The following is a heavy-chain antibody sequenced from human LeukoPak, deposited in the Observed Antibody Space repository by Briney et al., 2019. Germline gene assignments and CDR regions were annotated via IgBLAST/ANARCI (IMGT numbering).Heavy chain of an antibody. V-gene: IGHV4-30-2*01. CDR3: ASNPFVSWYFDL. CDR1: GGSISSGGYY. CDR2: IYHSGST. D-gene: IGHD2/OR15-2a*01. J-gene: IGHJ2*01. Sequence: SETLSLTCAVSGGSISSGGYYWSWIRQPPGKGLEWIGYIYHSGSTYYNPSLKSRVTISVDRSKNQFSLKLSSVTAADTAVYYCASNPFVSWYFDLWGRGTLVTVSS.